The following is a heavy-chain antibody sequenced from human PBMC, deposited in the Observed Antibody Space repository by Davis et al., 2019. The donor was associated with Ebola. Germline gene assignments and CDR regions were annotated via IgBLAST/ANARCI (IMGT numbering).Heavy chain of an antibody. CDR3: ARQTRPVAGHFDY. Sequence: WETLSLTCAVSGGSISSSNWWSWVRQPPGKGLEWIGEIYHSGSTNYNPSLKSRVTISVDKSKNQFSLKLSSVTAADTAVYYCARQTRPVAGHFDYWGQGTLVTVSS. V-gene: IGHV4-4*02. CDR1: GGSISSSNW. J-gene: IGHJ4*02. CDR2: IYHSGST. D-gene: IGHD6-19*01.